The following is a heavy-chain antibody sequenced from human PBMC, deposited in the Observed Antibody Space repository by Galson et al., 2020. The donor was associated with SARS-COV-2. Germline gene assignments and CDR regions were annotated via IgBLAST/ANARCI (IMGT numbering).Heavy chain of an antibody. CDR3: AKYTTDYCSGGNCYHDY. CDR1: GFSFNTYA. CDR2: ISDSFSAA. V-gene: IGHV3-23*01. Sequence: GESLKISCVASGFSFNTYAMAWVRLPPGKGLEWVSAISDSFSAAYYADSVKGRFTVSRDNSKNTLYLQMNSLRAEDTAIYYCAKYTTDYCSGGNCYHDYWGRGTLVTVSS. J-gene: IGHJ4*02. D-gene: IGHD2-15*01.